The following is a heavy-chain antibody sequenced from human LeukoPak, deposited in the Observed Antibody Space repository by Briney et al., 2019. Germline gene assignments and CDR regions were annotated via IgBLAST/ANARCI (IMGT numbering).Heavy chain of an antibody. CDR2: INHSGST. D-gene: IGHD6-19*01. Sequence: SETLSLTCTVSGGSINTYYWSWIRQPPGKGLEWIGEINHSGSTNYNPSLKSRVTISVDTSKNQFSLKLSSVTAADTAVYYCARTDRSSGWYSYYFDYWGQGTLVTVSS. CDR3: ARTDRSSGWYSYYFDY. J-gene: IGHJ4*02. V-gene: IGHV4-34*01. CDR1: GGSINTYY.